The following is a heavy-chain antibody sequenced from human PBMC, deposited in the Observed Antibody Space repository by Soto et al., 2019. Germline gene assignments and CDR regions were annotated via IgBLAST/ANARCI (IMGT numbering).Heavy chain of an antibody. D-gene: IGHD1-26*01. CDR3: ARDPGIVGTTTWFDP. CDR1: GGSIIRYY. Sequence: PSETLSLSCTVSGGSIIRYYWRWVRQPAGEGVGGIGRIYTSGSTNYTPSLKSRVTMSVDTSKNQFPLKLSSVTAADTAVYYCARDPGIVGTTTWFDPWGQGTLVTVS. V-gene: IGHV4-4*07. CDR2: IYTSGST. J-gene: IGHJ5*02.